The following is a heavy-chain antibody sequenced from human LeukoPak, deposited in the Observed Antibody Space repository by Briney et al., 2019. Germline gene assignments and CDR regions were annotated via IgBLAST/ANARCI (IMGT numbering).Heavy chain of an antibody. V-gene: IGHV4-39*07. J-gene: IGHJ5*02. CDR2: IYYSGST. CDR1: GGSISSSSYY. D-gene: IGHD2-2*01. CDR3: ARGKTQALGYCSSTSCYGESFDP. Sequence: SETLSLTCTVSGGSISSSSYYWGWIRQPPGKGLEWIGSIYYSGSTYYNPSLKSRVTISVDTSKNQFSLKLSSVIAADTAVYYCARGKTQALGYCSSTSCYGESFDPWGQGTLVTVSS.